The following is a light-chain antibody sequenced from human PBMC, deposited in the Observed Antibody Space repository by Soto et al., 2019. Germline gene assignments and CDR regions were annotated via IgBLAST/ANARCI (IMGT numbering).Light chain of an antibody. Sequence: QSVLTQPRSVSVSPGQSVTISCTRTSSDVANYNYVSWYQQHPGKAPKLLIYDVNKRPSGVPYRFSGSKSGNTASLTISGLQADDEADYYCCSYAGTYTRVFGTGTKVTAL. V-gene: IGLV2-11*01. J-gene: IGLJ1*01. CDR2: DVN. CDR3: CSYAGTYTRV. CDR1: SSDVANYNY.